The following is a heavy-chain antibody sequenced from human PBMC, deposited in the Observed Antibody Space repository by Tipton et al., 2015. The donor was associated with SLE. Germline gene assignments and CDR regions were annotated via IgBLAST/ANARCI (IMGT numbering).Heavy chain of an antibody. CDR2: ISSSGSTI. V-gene: IGHV3-11*04. J-gene: IGHJ4*02. CDR3: ARDSSDSSGYPLDY. CDR1: GGSISSSSYY. Sequence: SLRLSCTVSGGSISSSSYYWGWIRQPPGKGLEWVSYISSSGSTIYYADSVKGRFTISRDNSKNTLYLQMNSLRAEDTAVYYCARDSSDSSGYPLDYWGQGTLVTVSS. D-gene: IGHD3-22*01.